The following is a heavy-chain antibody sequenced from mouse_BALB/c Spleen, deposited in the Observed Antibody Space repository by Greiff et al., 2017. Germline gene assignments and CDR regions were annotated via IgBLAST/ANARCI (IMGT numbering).Heavy chain of an antibody. CDR2: ISYSGST. D-gene: IGHD2-1*01. V-gene: IGHV3-2*02. J-gene: IGHJ4*01. CDR3: ARNGNYGEAMDY. CDR1: GYSITSDYA. Sequence: EVQLVESGPGLVKPSQSLSLTCTVTGYSITSDYAWNWIRQFPGNKLEWMGYISYSGSTSYNPSLKSRISITRDTSKNQFFLQLNSVTTEDTATYYCARNGNYGEAMDYWGQGTSVTVSS.